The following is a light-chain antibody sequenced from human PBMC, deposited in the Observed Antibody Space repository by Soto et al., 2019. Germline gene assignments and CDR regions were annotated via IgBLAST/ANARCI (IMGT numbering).Light chain of an antibody. CDR3: QQYGSSPLT. Sequence: IGLTQAPRTLSLAPGDRANLSFKAKQGVNNSYLAWYQQKPGLAPRLLIYGASSRATGIPDRFSGSGSGTDFTLTISRLEPEDFALYYCQQYGSSPLTFGQGTKVEIK. CDR1: QGVNNSY. V-gene: IGKV3-20*01. J-gene: IGKJ1*01. CDR2: GAS.